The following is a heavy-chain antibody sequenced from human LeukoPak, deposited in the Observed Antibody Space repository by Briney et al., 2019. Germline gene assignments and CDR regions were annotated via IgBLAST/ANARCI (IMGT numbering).Heavy chain of an antibody. J-gene: IGHJ4*02. V-gene: IGHV4-31*03. CDR1: GGSISSGGYY. CDR2: IYNSGST. D-gene: IGHD3-16*01. CDR3: ARTAFGYEVNY. Sequence: SETLSLTCTVSGGSISSGGYYWSWIRQHPGKGLEWIGYIYNSGSTYYNPSLKSRVTISADTSKNQFSLKLSSVAAADTAVYYCARTAFGYEVNYWGQGTLVTVSS.